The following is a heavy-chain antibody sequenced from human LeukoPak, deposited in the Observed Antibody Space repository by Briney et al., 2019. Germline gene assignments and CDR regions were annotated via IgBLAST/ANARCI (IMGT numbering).Heavy chain of an antibody. V-gene: IGHV3-30-3*01. J-gene: IGHJ1*01. D-gene: IGHD2-21*02. CDR2: ISYDGTKE. CDR1: GXSPSSYA. CDR3: ARGGHIVVVTSGVLAEYFQH. Sequence: GGSLRLSCAASGXSPSSYAMHWVRQAPGKGVEWVAIISYDGTKEYYGDSVKGRFTISRDNSKNTVYLQMNSLRAEDTAVYYCARGGHIVVVTSGVLAEYFQHWGQGTLVTVSS.